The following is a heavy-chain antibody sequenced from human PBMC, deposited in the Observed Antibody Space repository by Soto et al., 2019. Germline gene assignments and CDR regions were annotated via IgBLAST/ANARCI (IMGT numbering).Heavy chain of an antibody. J-gene: IGHJ6*02. CDR2: IYHSGST. CDR3: ARGGAVADFYYYYGMDV. D-gene: IGHD6-19*01. Sequence: SEPLSLTCAVSGGSISSSNWWSWVRQPPGKGLEWIGEIYHSGSTNYNPSLKSRVTISVDKSKNQFSLKLSSVTAADTAVYYCARGGAVADFYYYYGMDVWGQGTTVT. V-gene: IGHV4-4*02. CDR1: GGSISSSNW.